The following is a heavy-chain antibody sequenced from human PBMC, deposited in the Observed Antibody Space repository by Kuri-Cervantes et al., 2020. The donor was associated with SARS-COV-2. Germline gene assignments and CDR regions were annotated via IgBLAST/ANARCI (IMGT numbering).Heavy chain of an antibody. CDR1: GFTFSSFP. Sequence: GESLKISCSASGFTFSSFPLHWVRQAPGKGLEYVSAVSSNGGSTYYADSVKGRFTISRDNSKNTLYLQMNSLRAEDTAVYYCAKDGGIAAAKKDVLDYWGQGNLV. V-gene: IGHV3-64*04. CDR3: AKDGGIAAAKKDVLDY. J-gene: IGHJ4*02. D-gene: IGHD6-13*01. CDR2: VSSNGGST.